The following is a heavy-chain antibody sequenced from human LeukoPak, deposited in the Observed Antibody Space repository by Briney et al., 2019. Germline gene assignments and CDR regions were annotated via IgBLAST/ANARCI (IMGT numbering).Heavy chain of an antibody. Sequence: GGSLRFSCAASGFTFRSYWMSWVRQAPGKGLEWVASIKQDGSEKRYVDSVKGRFTISRDNAENSLYLQVNSLRTEDTAVYYCARRAYLSFDYWGQGTLVTVSS. J-gene: IGHJ4*02. CDR1: GFTFRSYW. V-gene: IGHV3-7*03. CDR3: ARRAYLSFDY. CDR2: IKQDGSEK. D-gene: IGHD2/OR15-2a*01.